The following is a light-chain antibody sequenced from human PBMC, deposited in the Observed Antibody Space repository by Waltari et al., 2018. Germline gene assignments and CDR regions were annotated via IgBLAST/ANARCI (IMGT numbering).Light chain of an antibody. CDR2: KAS. CDR3: QQYNSYPFT. CDR1: QSLSSW. J-gene: IGKJ3*01. Sequence: DIQMTQSPSTLSASVGDRVTITCRASQSLSSWLAWYQQKPGKAPKLLIYKASSLESGVPSMFSGSGSGTEFTLTISSLQPDDFATYYCQQYNSYPFTFGPGTKVDIK. V-gene: IGKV1-5*03.